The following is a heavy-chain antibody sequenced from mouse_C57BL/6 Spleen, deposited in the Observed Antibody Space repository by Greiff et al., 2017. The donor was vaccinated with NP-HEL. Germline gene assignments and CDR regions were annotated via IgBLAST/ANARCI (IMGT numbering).Heavy chain of an antibody. J-gene: IGHJ2*01. V-gene: IGHV1-15*01. D-gene: IGHD2-3*01. CDR3: TRGDGPYYFDY. CDR2: IDPETGGT. Sequence: VQLQQSGAELVRPGASVTLSCKASGYTFTDYEMHWVKQTPVHGLEWIGAIDPETGGTAYNQKFKGKAILTADKSSSTAYMELRSLTSEDSAVYDCTRGDGPYYFDYWGQGTTLTVSS. CDR1: GYTFTDYE.